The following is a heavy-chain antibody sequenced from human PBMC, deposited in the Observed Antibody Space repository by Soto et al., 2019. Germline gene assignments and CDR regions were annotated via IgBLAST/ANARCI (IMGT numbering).Heavy chain of an antibody. V-gene: IGHV1-69*13. CDR3: ARGFGIAAAGRRDYYYGMDV. CDR2: IIPIFGTA. CDR1: GGTFSSYA. D-gene: IGHD6-13*01. Sequence: SVKVSCKAAGGTFSSYAISWVRQAPGQGLEWMGGIIPIFGTANYAQKFQGRVTITADESTSTAYMELSSLRSEDTAVYYCARGFGIAAAGRRDYYYGMDVWGQGTTVTVSS. J-gene: IGHJ6*02.